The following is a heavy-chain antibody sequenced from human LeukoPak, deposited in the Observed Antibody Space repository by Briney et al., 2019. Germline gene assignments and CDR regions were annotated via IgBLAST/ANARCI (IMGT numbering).Heavy chain of an antibody. CDR2: IWYDGSNK. V-gene: IGHV3-33*01. CDR3: ARDNALSQDSYFDY. D-gene: IGHD3-16*01. CDR1: GFTFSSYG. J-gene: IGHJ4*02. Sequence: PGRSLRLSCAASGFTFSSYGMHWVRQAPGKGLEWVAVIWYDGSNKYYADSAKGRFTISRDNSKNTLYLQMNSLRAEDTAVYYCARDNALSQDSYFDYWGQGTLVTVSS.